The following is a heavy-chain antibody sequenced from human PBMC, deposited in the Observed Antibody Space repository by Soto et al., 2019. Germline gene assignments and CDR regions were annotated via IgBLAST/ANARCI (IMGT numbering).Heavy chain of an antibody. CDR1: GFTFSNAW. J-gene: IGHJ3*02. CDR3: TTDVYPDIVQRNLNDAFDI. CDR2: IKSKTDGGTT. D-gene: IGHD2-8*01. Sequence: GGSLRLSCAASGFTFSNAWMSWVRQAPGKGLEWVGRIKSKTDGGTTDYAAPVKGRFTISRDDSKNTLYLQMNSLKTEDTAVYYCTTDVYPDIVQRNLNDAFDIWGQGTMVTVSS. V-gene: IGHV3-15*01.